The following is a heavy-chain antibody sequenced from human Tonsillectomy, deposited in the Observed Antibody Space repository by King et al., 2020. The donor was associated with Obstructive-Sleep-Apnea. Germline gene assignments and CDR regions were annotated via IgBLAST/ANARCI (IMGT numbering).Heavy chain of an antibody. CDR3: ARVDYTNYEESGY. J-gene: IGHJ4*02. CDR1: GFTFSRYN. V-gene: IGHV3-21*02. CDR2: ISSSSRYI. Sequence: LVESGGGQVKPGGSLRLSCAASGFTFSRYNMNWVRQAPGKGLGWVSSISSSSRYIYYPDPVKGRFTISRENAKNSLYLQKNSPKAEDTAVYYCARVDYTNYEESGYWGQGTLVTVSS. D-gene: IGHD4-11*01.